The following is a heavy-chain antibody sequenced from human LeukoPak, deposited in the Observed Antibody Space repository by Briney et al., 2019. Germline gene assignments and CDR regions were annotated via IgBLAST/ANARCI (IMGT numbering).Heavy chain of an antibody. CDR3: ARVLLGYCSSTSCYGPGYYMDV. CDR2: ISSSSSTI. CDR1: GFTFSSYS. J-gene: IGHJ6*03. D-gene: IGHD2-2*01. Sequence: GGSLRLSCAASGFTFSSYSMNWVRQAPGKGLEWVSYISSSSSTIYYADSVKGRFTISRDNAKNSLYLQMNSLRAEDTAVYYCARVLLGYCSSTSCYGPGYYMDVWGKGTTVTVSS. V-gene: IGHV3-48*01.